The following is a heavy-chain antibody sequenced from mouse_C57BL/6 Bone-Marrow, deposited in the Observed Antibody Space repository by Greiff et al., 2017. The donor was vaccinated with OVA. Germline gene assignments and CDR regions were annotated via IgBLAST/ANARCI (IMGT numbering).Heavy chain of an antibody. CDR2: IDPSDSYT. V-gene: IGHV1-69*01. J-gene: IGHJ3*01. D-gene: IGHD1-1*01. CDR3: ARILRSGFAY. CDR1: GYTFTSYW. Sequence: QVQLQQPGAELVMPGASVKLSCKASGYTFTSYWMHWVKQRPGQGLEWIGEIDPSDSYTNYNQKFKGKSTLTVDKSSSTAYMQLSILTSEDSAVYYCARILRSGFAYWGQGTLVTVSA.